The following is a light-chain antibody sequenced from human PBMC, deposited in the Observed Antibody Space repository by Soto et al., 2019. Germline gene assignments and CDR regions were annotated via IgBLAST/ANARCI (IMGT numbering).Light chain of an antibody. CDR3: SSYAGSNNLL. J-gene: IGLJ2*01. Sequence: QSVLTQPPSASGSPGQSVTISCTGTSSDVGAYKYVSWYQQHPGKAPKLMIYEVSQRPSGVPDRFSGSKSGNTASLTVSGLQTEDEADYYCSSYAGSNNLLFGGGTKVTVL. CDR2: EVS. V-gene: IGLV2-8*01. CDR1: SSDVGAYKY.